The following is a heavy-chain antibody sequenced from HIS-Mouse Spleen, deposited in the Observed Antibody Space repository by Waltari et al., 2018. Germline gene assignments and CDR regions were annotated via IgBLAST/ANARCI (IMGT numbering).Heavy chain of an antibody. D-gene: IGHD6-13*01. CDR3: AREIPYSSSWYDWYFDL. V-gene: IGHV4-39*07. CDR1: GGSISSRSYY. J-gene: IGHJ2*01. CDR2: IYYTGST. Sequence: QLQLQESGPGLVKPSETLSLTCTVSGGSISSRSYYWGLIRPPPGKGLEWIGIIYYTGSTYYNPSLKSRVTISVDTSKNQFSLKLSSVTAADTAVYYCAREIPYSSSWYDWYFDLWGRGTLVTVSS.